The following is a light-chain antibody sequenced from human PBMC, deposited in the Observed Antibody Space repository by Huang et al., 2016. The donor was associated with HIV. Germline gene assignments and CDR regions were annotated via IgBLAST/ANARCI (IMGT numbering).Light chain of an antibody. V-gene: IGKV4-1*01. CDR2: WAS. CDR3: QQYYTTPGT. Sequence: DIVLTQSPDSLAVSLGERATINCSSSRSILYNSNNKNYLAWHQQKPGQSPKLRIYWASTRESGVPDRCSGSGSETDFTLTISSLQAEDVAVYFCQQYYTTPGTFGPGTTVHIK. CDR1: RSILYNSNNKNY. J-gene: IGKJ3*01.